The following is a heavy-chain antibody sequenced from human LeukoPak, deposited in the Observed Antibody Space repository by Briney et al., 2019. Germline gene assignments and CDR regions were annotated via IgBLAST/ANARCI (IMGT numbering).Heavy chain of an antibody. CDR1: GYTFPSYS. D-gene: IGHD5-24*01. J-gene: IGHJ2*01. CDR2: INPSGGST. CDR3: ARDLRRDVYNRDWYLDL. V-gene: IGHV1-46*01. Sequence: ASVKVSCKASGYTFPSYSMHWVRQAHGQGLEWMGIINPSGGSTSYAQKFQGRVTMTRDTSTSTVYMDLSSLRSEDTAVYYCARDLRRDVYNRDWYLDLWGRGTLVTVSS.